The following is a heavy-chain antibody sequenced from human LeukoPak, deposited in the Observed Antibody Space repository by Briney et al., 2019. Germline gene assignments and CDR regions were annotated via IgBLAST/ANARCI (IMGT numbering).Heavy chain of an antibody. D-gene: IGHD6-19*01. CDR2: ISSSTLKI. J-gene: IGHJ4*02. CDR1: GFTFSKYA. Sequence: QTGGSLRLSCAASGFTFSKYAMTWVRQAPGKGLEWVSAISSSTLKIYYADPVKGRFTISRDNSKNTLYLQMNSLRAEDTAVYYCARILDSAWGELGYWGQGTLVTVSS. V-gene: IGHV3-23*01. CDR3: ARILDSAWGELGY.